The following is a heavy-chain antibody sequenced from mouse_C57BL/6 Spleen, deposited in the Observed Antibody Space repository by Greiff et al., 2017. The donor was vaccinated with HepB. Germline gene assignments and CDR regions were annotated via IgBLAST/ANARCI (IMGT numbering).Heavy chain of an antibody. CDR3: TVSYYSNYVYFDY. Sequence: VQLQQSGAELVRPGASVKLSCTASGFNIKDDYMHWVKQRPEQGLEWIGWIDPENGDTEYASKFQGKATITAETSSNTAYLQLSSLTSEDTAVYYCTVSYYSNYVYFDYWGQGTTLTVSS. V-gene: IGHV14-4*01. CDR1: GFNIKDDY. J-gene: IGHJ2*01. D-gene: IGHD2-5*01. CDR2: IDPENGDT.